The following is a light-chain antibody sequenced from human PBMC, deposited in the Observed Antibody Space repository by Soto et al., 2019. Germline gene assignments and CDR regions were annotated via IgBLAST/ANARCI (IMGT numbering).Light chain of an antibody. CDR1: SGHSSYA. J-gene: IGLJ3*02. CDR2: VNNDGSH. Sequence: VLTQSPSASASLGASVKLTCTLSSGHSSYAIAWHQQQPEKGPRYLMKVNNDGSHSKGDGIPDRFSGSSSGAERYLTISSLQSGDEADYYCQTWGTGIRVFGGGTKLTVL. CDR3: QTWGTGIRV. V-gene: IGLV4-69*01.